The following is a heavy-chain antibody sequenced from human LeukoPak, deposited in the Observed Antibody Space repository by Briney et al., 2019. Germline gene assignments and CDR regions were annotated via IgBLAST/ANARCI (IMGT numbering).Heavy chain of an antibody. D-gene: IGHD3-9*01. CDR1: GFTFSDSS. V-gene: IGHV3-48*04. J-gene: IGHJ3*02. CDR2: ISSSGGII. Sequence: GDSLRLSCVASGFTFSDSSINWVRQAPGKGLEWVSYISSSGGIIDYADSVRGRFTISRDNTKNTLYLQMNSLRAEDTAVYYCARDRYILTGYYPDAFDIWGQGTMVTVSS. CDR3: ARDRYILTGYYPDAFDI.